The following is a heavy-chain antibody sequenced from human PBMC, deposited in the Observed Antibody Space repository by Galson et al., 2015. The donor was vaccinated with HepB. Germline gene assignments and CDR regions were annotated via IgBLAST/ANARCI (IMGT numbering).Heavy chain of an antibody. Sequence: SLRLSCAGSGFSFSNYNMNWVRQAPGKGLEWVSVTYSGGNTDYADSVKGRLTISRDISKTTLYLQMNSLRAEDTAVYYCTLGKFFDYWGQGTLVTVSS. V-gene: IGHV3-53*01. D-gene: IGHD3-16*01. CDR1: GFSFSNYN. CDR3: TLGKFFDY. J-gene: IGHJ4*02. CDR2: TYSGGNT.